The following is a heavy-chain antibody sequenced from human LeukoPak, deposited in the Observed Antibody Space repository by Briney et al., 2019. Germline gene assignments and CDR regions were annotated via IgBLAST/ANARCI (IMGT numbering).Heavy chain of an antibody. CDR1: GFTFSSHA. CDR3: AKDRSGEYTWDY. CDR2: ISYGGSVK. V-gene: IGHV3-30*18. Sequence: PGRSLRLSCAASGFTFSSHAMHWVRQAPGKGLEWVAFISYGGSVKYYIDSVKGRFTISRDNSKNTMYLEMNSLRGEDTAVYYCAKDRSGEYTWDYWGQGTLVTVSS. D-gene: IGHD4-17*01. J-gene: IGHJ4*02.